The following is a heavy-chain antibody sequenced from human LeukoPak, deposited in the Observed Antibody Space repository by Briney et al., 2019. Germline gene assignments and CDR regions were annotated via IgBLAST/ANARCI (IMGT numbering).Heavy chain of an antibody. D-gene: IGHD3-22*01. CDR2: INHSGNT. CDR1: GGSFSGYY. Sequence: SETLSLTCAVYGGSFSGYYWSWIRQPPGKGLEWIGEINHSGNTNYKPSLKSRVTISVDTSKNQFSLKLSSVTAADTAVYYCARQEYDSSGYYFEYFQHWGQGTLVTVSS. CDR3: ARQEYDSSGYYFEYFQH. J-gene: IGHJ1*01. V-gene: IGHV4-34*01.